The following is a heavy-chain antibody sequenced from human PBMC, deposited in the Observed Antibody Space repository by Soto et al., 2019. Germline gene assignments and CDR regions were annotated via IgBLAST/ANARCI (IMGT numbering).Heavy chain of an antibody. Sequence: SETLSLTCTVSGASVSGGTYYWSWIRQPPGKGLEWIGYIHYTGTTTYNPSLKSRITMSVDTSRKQFSLKLSSVTAADTAVYFCGRGVGNSRGTYFDSWGQGALVTVSS. V-gene: IGHV4-61*01. D-gene: IGHD3-22*01. CDR3: GRGVGNSRGTYFDS. J-gene: IGHJ4*02. CDR1: GASVSGGTYY. CDR2: IHYTGTT.